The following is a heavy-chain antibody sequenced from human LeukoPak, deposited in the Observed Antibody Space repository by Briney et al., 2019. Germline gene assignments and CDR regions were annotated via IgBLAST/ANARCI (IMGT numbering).Heavy chain of an antibody. D-gene: IGHD2-2*01. CDR2: INHSGST. V-gene: IGHV4-34*01. CDR3: ARTCRLRQIIVVVPDDYYFDY. Sequence: PSETLSLTCAVYGGSFSGYYWSWIRQPPGKGLEWIGEINHSGSTNYNPSLKSRVTISVDTSKNQFSLKLSSVTAADTAVYYCARTCRLRQIIVVVPDDYYFDYWGQGTLVTVSS. J-gene: IGHJ4*02. CDR1: GGSFSGYY.